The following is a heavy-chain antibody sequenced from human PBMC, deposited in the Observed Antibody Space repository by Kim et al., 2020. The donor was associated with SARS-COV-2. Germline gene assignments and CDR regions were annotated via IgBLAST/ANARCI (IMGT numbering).Heavy chain of an antibody. J-gene: IGHJ6*03. CDR1: GFTFADYA. CDR2: IDWNGDGA. CDR3: ARTGGYSGYEYYMDV. D-gene: IGHD5-12*01. V-gene: IGHV3-20*01. Sequence: GGSLRLSCVGSGFTFADYAMHWVRQVPGKGLEWVAGIDWNGDGATYAESVKGRFTISRDNAKNSLYLQMNSLRVGDTAVYHCARTGGYSGYEYYMDVGGKGSTVTVS.